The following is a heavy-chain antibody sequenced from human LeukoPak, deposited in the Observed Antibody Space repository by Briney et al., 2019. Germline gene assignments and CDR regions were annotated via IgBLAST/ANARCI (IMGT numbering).Heavy chain of an antibody. J-gene: IGHJ4*02. CDR2: IQSDGSNK. CDR3: AKDPRAYSSGFYWSDY. Sequence: GGSLGLCCEASGFTFSRFGMHWVRKGPGKGLEWLAFIQSDGSNKYYADSVKGRFAIYRDNSKNTLYLQMNSLRAEDTAVHYCAKDPRAYSSGFYWSDYWGQGTLVTVSS. V-gene: IGHV3-30*02. CDR1: GFTFSRFG. D-gene: IGHD6-19*01.